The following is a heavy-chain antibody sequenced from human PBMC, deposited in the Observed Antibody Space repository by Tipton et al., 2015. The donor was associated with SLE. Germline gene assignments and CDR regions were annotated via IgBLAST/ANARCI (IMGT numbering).Heavy chain of an antibody. Sequence: QSGAEVKKPGASVKVSCKASGYTFTSYGISWVRQAPGQGLEWMGWISAYNGNTNYAQKLQGRVTMTTDTSTSTAYMELRSLRSDDTAVYYCARDPSGIAAAANDAFDIWGQGTMVTVSS. V-gene: IGHV1-18*01. D-gene: IGHD6-13*01. CDR3: ARDPSGIAAAANDAFDI. J-gene: IGHJ3*02. CDR2: ISAYNGNT. CDR1: GYTFTSYG.